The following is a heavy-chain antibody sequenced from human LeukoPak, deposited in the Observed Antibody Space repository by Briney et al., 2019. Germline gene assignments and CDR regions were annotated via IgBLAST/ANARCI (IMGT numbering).Heavy chain of an antibody. CDR2: IYYSGST. CDR1: GGSFSNYY. Sequence: SETLSLTCAVYGGSFSNYYWGWIRQPPGKGLEWIGSIYYSGSTNYNPSLKSRVTISVDTSKNQFSLKLSSVTAADTAVYYCARVSYHSGSPFDYWGQGTLVTVSS. D-gene: IGHD3-22*01. CDR3: ARVSYHSGSPFDY. J-gene: IGHJ4*02. V-gene: IGHV4-59*01.